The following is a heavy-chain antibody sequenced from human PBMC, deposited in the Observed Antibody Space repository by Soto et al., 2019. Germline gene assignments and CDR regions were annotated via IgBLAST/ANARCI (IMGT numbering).Heavy chain of an antibody. J-gene: IGHJ6*02. Sequence: QVQLQQWGAGLLKPSETLSLTCAVYGRSLSGYYWSWIRQPPGKGLEWIGEINHSGSTNYNPSLKSRVTISLDTPKNQFSLRLSSVTAADTAVYYCARGVYCSSTSCYWGMDVWGQGTTVTVSS. CDR3: ARGVYCSSTSCYWGMDV. D-gene: IGHD2-2*01. CDR2: INHSGST. CDR1: GRSLSGYY. V-gene: IGHV4-34*01.